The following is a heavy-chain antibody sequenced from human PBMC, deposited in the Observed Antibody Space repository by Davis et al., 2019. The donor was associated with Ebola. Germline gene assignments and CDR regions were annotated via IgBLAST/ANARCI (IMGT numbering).Heavy chain of an antibody. Sequence: PGGSLRLSCTASGFTFSSYWMTWVRQAPGKGLEWVANIRQDGGEKYYVDSVEGRFAITRDNAKNSLYLQRNSLRAEDTAVYYCVREGGGSWGYWSQGTLVTVSS. CDR3: VREGGGSWGY. V-gene: IGHV3-7*01. CDR1: GFTFSSYW. CDR2: IRQDGGEK. J-gene: IGHJ4*02. D-gene: IGHD2-15*01.